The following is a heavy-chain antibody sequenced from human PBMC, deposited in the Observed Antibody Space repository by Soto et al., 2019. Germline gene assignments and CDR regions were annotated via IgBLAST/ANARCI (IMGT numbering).Heavy chain of an antibody. CDR2: IYKSATT. CDR1: GDSISNLDYF. J-gene: IGHJ4*02. Sequence: SETLSLTCSVSGDSISNLDYFWAWIRQPPGQALEYIGYIYKSATTYYNPSFESRVAISVDTSKSQFSLNVTSVTAAATAVYYCAMAGNYRYLESWGQGVLVTVSS. D-gene: IGHD1-7*01. CDR3: AMAGNYRYLES. V-gene: IGHV4-30-4*01.